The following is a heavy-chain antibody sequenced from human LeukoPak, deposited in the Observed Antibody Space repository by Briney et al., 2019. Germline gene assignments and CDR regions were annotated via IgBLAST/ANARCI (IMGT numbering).Heavy chain of an antibody. CDR3: AKIVKEGTHFDY. CDR2: ISATGGST. Sequence: GGSLRLSCAASGFTFSNYWMSWVRRAPGKGLEWVSAISATGGSTHYADSVKGRYTISRDNSKNTLYLQVNSLRAEDTAVYYCAKIVKEGTHFDYWGQGTLVTVSS. CDR1: GFTFSNYW. D-gene: IGHD1-26*01. V-gene: IGHV3-23*01. J-gene: IGHJ4*02.